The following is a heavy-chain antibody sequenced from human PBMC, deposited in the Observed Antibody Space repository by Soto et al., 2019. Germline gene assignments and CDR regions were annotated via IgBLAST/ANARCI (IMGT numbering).Heavy chain of an antibody. V-gene: IGHV1-69*13. CDR3: ARDIKVGWFDP. CDR1: VGAFSSYA. Sequence: GASVKVSCKASVGAFSSYAISWVRQAPGQGLEWMGGIIPIFGTANYAQKFQGRVTITADESTSTAYMELSSLRSEDTAVYYCARDIKVGWFDPWGQGTLVTVSS. CDR2: IIPIFGTA. J-gene: IGHJ5*02.